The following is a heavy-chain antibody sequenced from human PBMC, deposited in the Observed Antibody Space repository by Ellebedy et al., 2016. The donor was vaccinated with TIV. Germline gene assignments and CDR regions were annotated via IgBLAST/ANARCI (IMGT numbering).Heavy chain of an antibody. J-gene: IGHJ4*02. CDR1: GFTFSSYA. D-gene: IGHD6-6*01. V-gene: IGHV3-30-3*01. Sequence: GGSLRLXXAASGFTFSSYAMHWVRQAPGKGLEWVAVISYDGSNKYYADSVKGRFTISRDNSKNTLYLQMNSLKTEDTAVYYCTTDPRSYSSSSQSNYWGQGTLVTVSS. CDR3: TTDPRSYSSSSQSNY. CDR2: ISYDGSNK.